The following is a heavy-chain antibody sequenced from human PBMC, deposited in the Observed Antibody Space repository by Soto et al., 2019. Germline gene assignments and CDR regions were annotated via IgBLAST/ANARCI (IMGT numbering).Heavy chain of an antibody. CDR1: GDSVSSNSAA. V-gene: IGHV6-1*01. Sequence: PSQTLSLTCVISGDSVSSNSAAWNWIRQSPSRGLEWLGRTYYRSKWYNDYAVSVKSRITINPDTSKNQFSLQLNSVTPEDTAVYYCARDRLAAVKSKLQQEDAFDIWGQGTMVTVSS. J-gene: IGHJ3*02. CDR2: TYYRSKWYN. CDR3: ARDRLAAVKSKLQQEDAFDI. D-gene: IGHD6-13*01.